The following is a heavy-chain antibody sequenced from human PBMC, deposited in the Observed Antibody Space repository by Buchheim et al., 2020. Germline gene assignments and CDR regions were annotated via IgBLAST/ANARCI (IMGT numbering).Heavy chain of an antibody. D-gene: IGHD3-9*01. CDR2: IYPGDSEI. J-gene: IGHJ3*01. CDR3: ARTPGFSHSFDV. V-gene: IGHV5-51*01. CDR1: GYSFTAYW. Sequence: EVQLVQSGAEVKKPGEPLKISCKGSGYSFTAYWIGWVRQTPEKGFEWMGIIYPGDSEIRYSASFQGQVIISADRSINTAYPQWSTLKASDTAMYYCARTPGFSHSFDVWGQGT.